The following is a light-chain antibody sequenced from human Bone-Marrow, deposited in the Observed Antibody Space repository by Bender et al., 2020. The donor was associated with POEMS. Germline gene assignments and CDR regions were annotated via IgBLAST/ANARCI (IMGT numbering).Light chain of an antibody. CDR3: VAWDASLNGWV. Sequence: QSVLTQPPSASGTPGQRVTISCSGSSSNIGSHYVYWYQQLPGTAPKLLIYANHQRPSGVPDRFSGSKSGTSASLAITGLQSDDEAIYFCVAWDASLNGWVFGGGTKLTVL. CDR2: ANH. V-gene: IGLV1-47*01. CDR1: SSNIGSHY. J-gene: IGLJ3*02.